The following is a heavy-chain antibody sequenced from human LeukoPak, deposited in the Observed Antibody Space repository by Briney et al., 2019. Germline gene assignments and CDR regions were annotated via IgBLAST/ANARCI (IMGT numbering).Heavy chain of an antibody. CDR3: ASPRGGYGYSGYNKNYYMDV. CDR2: ISWNSGSI. J-gene: IGHJ6*03. V-gene: IGHV3-9*01. D-gene: IGHD5-12*01. Sequence: GGSLRLSCAASGFTFDDYAMHWVRQAPGKGLEWVSGISWNSGSIGYADSVKGRFTISRDNAKNSLYLQMNSLRAEDTAVYYCASPRGGYGYSGYNKNYYMDVWGKGTTVTISS. CDR1: GFTFDDYA.